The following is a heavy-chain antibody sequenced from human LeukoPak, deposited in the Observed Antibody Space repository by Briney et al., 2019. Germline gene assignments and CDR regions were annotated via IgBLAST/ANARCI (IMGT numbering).Heavy chain of an antibody. J-gene: IGHJ4*02. D-gene: IGHD6-19*01. CDR1: GGSFSGYY. V-gene: IGHV4-34*01. Sequence: SETLSLTCAVYGGSFSGYYWTWIRQPPGKGLEWIGEINHSGSTNYNPSLKSRVTISVDTSKNQFSLKLSSVTAADTAVYYCASGGWYRGYWGQGTLVTVSP. CDR2: INHSGST. CDR3: ASGGWYRGY.